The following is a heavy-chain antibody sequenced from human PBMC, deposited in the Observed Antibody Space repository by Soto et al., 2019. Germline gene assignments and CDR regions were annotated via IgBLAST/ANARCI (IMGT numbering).Heavy chain of an antibody. CDR2: IYYSGST. Sequence: PSETLSLTCTVSGGSISSTVYYWGWIRQPPGKGLEWIGSIYYSGSTYYNASLKSRVTISVDTSRNHFSLKLSSVTAADTAVYYCARVSRDSSAGLFDYWGQGTLVTVSS. CDR3: ARVSRDSSAGLFDY. V-gene: IGHV4-39*02. J-gene: IGHJ4*02. CDR1: GGSISSTVYY. D-gene: IGHD3-22*01.